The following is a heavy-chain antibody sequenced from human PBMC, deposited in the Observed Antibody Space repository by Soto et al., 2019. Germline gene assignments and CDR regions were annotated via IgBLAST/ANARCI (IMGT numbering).Heavy chain of an antibody. V-gene: IGHV4-39*01. CDR1: CGSISNSSYY. D-gene: IGHD3-3*02. J-gene: IGHJ5*02. CDR2: IYYSGST. CDR3: ASPKIAFYNWFDP. Sequence: PSQTLSLTCTVSCGSISNSSYYLGWIRQPPGKGLEWIGSIYYSGSTYYNPSLKSRVTISVDTSKNQFSLKLSSVTAADTAVYYCASPKIAFYNWFDPWGQGTLVTVSS.